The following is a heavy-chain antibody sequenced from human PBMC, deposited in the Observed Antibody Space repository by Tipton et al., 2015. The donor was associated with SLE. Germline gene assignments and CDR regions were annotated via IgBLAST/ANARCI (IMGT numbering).Heavy chain of an antibody. Sequence: VQLVQSGAEVKKPGESLKISCKASGYIFTTYWIGWVRQMPGKGLEWMGIIYPGDSDTRYSPTFQGQVTISADKSLNSAYLQWSSLKASDTAVYFCARSSGSSLDYWGQGTLVTVSS. CDR3: ARSSGSSLDY. D-gene: IGHD3-10*01. CDR1: GYIFTTYW. J-gene: IGHJ4*02. V-gene: IGHV5-51*03. CDR2: IYPGDSDT.